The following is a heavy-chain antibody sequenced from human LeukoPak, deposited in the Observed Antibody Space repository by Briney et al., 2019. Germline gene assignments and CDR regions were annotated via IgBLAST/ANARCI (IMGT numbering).Heavy chain of an antibody. CDR2: TKPDGTAE. CDR1: GFTFRNQW. CDR3: ARDGGLHMNFDY. J-gene: IGHJ4*02. D-gene: IGHD2-15*01. Sequence: GGSLRLSCAASGFTFRNQWMGSVRQAPGKGLEWVANTKPDGTAEYYADSVRGRFTTSRDNANNFLYLQMNSLRGEDTAVYYCARDGGLHMNFDYWGQRTLVTVSS. V-gene: IGHV3-7*01.